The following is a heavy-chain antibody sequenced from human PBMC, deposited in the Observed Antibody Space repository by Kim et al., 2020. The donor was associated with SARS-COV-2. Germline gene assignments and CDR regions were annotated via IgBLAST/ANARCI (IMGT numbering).Heavy chain of an antibody. Sequence: SETLSLTCTVSGGSISSSSYYWGWIRQPPGKGLEWIGSIYYSGSTYYNPSLKSRVTISVDTSKNQFSLKLSSVTAADTAVYYCARLGQQPLSEYYYYYGMDVWGQGTTVTVSS. CDR2: IYYSGST. CDR3: ARLGQQPLSEYYYYYGMDV. CDR1: GGSISSSSYY. D-gene: IGHD6-13*01. V-gene: IGHV4-39*01. J-gene: IGHJ6*02.